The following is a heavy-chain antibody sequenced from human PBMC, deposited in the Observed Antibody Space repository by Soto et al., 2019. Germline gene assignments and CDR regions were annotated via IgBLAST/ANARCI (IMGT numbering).Heavy chain of an antibody. D-gene: IGHD3-16*01. J-gene: IGHJ4*02. CDR1: GGSTSSDNY. CDR2: IYYSGNT. CDR3: AREGGESSDGLYYFDS. Sequence: SETLSLTCTVSGGSTSSDNYWSWIHQPPGKGLEWIGHIYYSGNTDYNPSLKSRLAISIDTSKNQFSLKLSSVTAADTAVYFCAREGGESSDGLYYFDSWGQGSLVTVSS. V-gene: IGHV4-30-4*01.